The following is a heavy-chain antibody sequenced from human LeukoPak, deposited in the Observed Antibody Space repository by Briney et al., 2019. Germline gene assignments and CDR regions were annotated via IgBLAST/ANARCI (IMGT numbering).Heavy chain of an antibody. V-gene: IGHV4-59*01. J-gene: IGHJ4*02. CDR2: IYYSGST. Sequence: PSQTLSLTCAVPGGSISSYYWRSIRQPPRKGVERSGYIYYSGSTNYNPSLKSRVTISVDTSKNQFSLKLSSVTAADMAVYYCARDSSGYFRLDYWGQGTLVTVSS. CDR3: ARDSSGYFRLDY. D-gene: IGHD5-12*01. CDR1: GGSISSYY.